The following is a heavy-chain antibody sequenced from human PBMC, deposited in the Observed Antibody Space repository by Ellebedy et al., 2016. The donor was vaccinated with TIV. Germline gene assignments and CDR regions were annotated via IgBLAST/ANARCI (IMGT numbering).Heavy chain of an antibody. Sequence: MPSETLSLTCTVSGGSITNTNYYWGWVRQPPGKGLEWLGIINYGGVSFYNPSLDSRIAISVDTSTTQLSLRLYSVTAADTATYYCARHSRVTRVVEVTLFDHWGQGSMVTVSS. CDR2: INYGGVS. D-gene: IGHD3-10*01. CDR1: GGSITNTNYY. CDR3: ARHSRVTRVVEVTLFDH. V-gene: IGHV4-39*01. J-gene: IGHJ4*02.